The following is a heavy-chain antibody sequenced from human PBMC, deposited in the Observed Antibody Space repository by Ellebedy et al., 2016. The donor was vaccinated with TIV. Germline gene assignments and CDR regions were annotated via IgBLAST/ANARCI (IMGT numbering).Heavy chain of an antibody. CDR2: INHSGST. V-gene: IGHV4-34*01. Sequence: SETLSLTCAVYGGSFSGYYWSWIRQPPGKGLEWIGEINHSGSTNYNPSLKSRVTISVDTSKNQFSLKLSSVTAADTAVYYCARAGRREPKSFDYWGQGTLVTVSS. D-gene: IGHD1-14*01. J-gene: IGHJ4*02. CDR1: GGSFSGYY. CDR3: ARAGRREPKSFDY.